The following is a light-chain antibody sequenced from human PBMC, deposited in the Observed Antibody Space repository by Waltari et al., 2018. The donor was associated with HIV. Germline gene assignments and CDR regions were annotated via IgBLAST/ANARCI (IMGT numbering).Light chain of an antibody. CDR2: EVT. J-gene: IGLJ2*01. Sequence: QSALTQPAPVSGSPGQSIVLPCPGSSSDIGYYDYVSWYQQYPGQAPKALIYEVTSRPSGTSSRFSGSKSVTTAFLAISKLQTDDEADYFCSSYTRRGTVVFGGGTRLTVL. V-gene: IGLV2-14*01. CDR1: SSDIGYYDY. CDR3: SSYTRRGTVV.